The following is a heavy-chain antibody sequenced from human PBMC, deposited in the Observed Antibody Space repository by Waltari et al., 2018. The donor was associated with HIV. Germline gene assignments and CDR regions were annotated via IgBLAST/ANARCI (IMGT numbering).Heavy chain of an antibody. V-gene: IGHV3-7*01. J-gene: IGHJ6*02. CDR1: ACRISRDS. D-gene: IGHD1-26*01. CDR3: ARGDQWGIVMDSYYGLDV. CDR2: IKQDTNKK. Sequence: EGLLVESVGLVGSPVGSMILPCPGDACRISRDSAIVHRQASGKGLEWVANIKQDTNKKNYADSVKGRFSVSRDNGKYSVFLEMNRLRVQNTAMYFCARGDQWGIVMDSYYGLDVWGRGTTVIVSS.